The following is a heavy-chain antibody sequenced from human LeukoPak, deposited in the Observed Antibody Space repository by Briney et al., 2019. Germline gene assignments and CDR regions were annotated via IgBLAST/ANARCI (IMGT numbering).Heavy chain of an antibody. J-gene: IGHJ4*02. CDR1: GGSISTYY. Sequence: PSETLSLTCTVSGGSISTYYWSWIRQSPGKGLEWIGYIYTSGSTNYNPSLKSRVTISVDTSKNQFSLKLSSVTAADTAVYYCARTTNLYSSGWFSFDSWGQGTLVTVSS. D-gene: IGHD6-19*01. CDR3: ARTTNLYSSGWFSFDS. CDR2: IYTSGST. V-gene: IGHV4-4*09.